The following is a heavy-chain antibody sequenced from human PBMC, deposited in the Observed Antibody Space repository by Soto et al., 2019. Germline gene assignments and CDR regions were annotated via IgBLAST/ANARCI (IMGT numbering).Heavy chain of an antibody. CDR1: GFTFSSYW. CDR3: ARYHDLNYYYYYGMDV. J-gene: IGHJ6*02. V-gene: IGHV3-74*01. Sequence: EVQLVESGGGLVQPGGSLRLSCAASGFTFSSYWMHWVRQAPGKGLVWVSRINSDGSSTSYADSVKGRFTISRDNAKNTLYLQMNSLRAEDTAVYYCARYHDLNYYYYYGMDVWGQGTTVTVSS. D-gene: IGHD2-2*01. CDR2: INSDGSST.